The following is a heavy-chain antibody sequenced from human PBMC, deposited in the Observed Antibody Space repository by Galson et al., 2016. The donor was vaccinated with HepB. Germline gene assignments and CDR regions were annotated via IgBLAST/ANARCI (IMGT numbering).Heavy chain of an antibody. J-gene: IGHJ6*02. CDR2: ISYAGSST. CDR1: GFTFSTYG. CDR3: AKGGDCGGDCYLPYYYYGMDV. D-gene: IGHD2-21*02. Sequence: SLRLSCAASGFTFSTYGMHWVRQAPGKGLEWVAVISYAGSSTYYADSVKCRFAISRDNSKNTLYLQMNSLRAEDTAVYFCAKGGDCGGDCYLPYYYYGMDVWGQGTTVTVSS. V-gene: IGHV3-30*18.